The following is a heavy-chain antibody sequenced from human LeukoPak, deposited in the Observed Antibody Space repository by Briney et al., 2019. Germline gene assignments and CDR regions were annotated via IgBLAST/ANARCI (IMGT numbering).Heavy chain of an antibody. CDR2: ITGSGSNT. CDR1: GFTFSNYV. Sequence: GGSLRLSCATSGFTFSNYVMTWVRQAPGKGLECVSAITGSGSNTYYGDSVKGRFTISRDNSKNTLYLQMKSLRGEDTAVYYCARDLFGSSWYHSREDQWGQGTLVTVSS. CDR3: ARDLFGSSWYHSREDQ. D-gene: IGHD6-13*01. J-gene: IGHJ4*02. V-gene: IGHV3-23*01.